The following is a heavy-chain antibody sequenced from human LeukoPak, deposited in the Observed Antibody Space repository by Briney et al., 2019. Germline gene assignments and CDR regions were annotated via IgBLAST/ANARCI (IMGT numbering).Heavy chain of an antibody. J-gene: IGHJ4*02. D-gene: IGHD2-15*01. CDR1: GEPVSSGSSY. Sequence: SETLSLTCIVSGEPVSSGSSYWSWLRQPPGKGLEWLGYVYYSGSTNYNPSLKSRVTISVDTSKNQFSLNLNSVTAADTAVYHCARGGCSGGSCREGYFDYWGQGTLVTVSS. CDR3: ARGGCSGGSCREGYFDY. V-gene: IGHV4-61*01. CDR2: VYYSGST.